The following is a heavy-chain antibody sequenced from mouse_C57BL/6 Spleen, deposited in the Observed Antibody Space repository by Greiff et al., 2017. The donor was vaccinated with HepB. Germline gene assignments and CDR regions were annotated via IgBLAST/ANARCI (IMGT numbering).Heavy chain of an antibody. Sequence: QVQLQQPGAELVRPGSSVKLSCKASGYTFTSYWMHWVKQRPIQGLEWIGNIDPSDSETHYNQKFKDKATLTVDKSSSTAYMQLSSLTSEDSAVYYCARYDGYYLFAYWGQGTLVTVSA. CDR3: ARYDGYYLFAY. CDR1: GYTFTSYW. V-gene: IGHV1-52*01. CDR2: IDPSDSET. J-gene: IGHJ3*01. D-gene: IGHD2-3*01.